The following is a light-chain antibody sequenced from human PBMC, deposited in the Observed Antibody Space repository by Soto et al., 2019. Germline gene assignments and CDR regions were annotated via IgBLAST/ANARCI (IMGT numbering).Light chain of an antibody. CDR3: QKYDSLPFT. V-gene: IGKV1-27*01. CDR2: AAS. CDR1: QDISNY. J-gene: IGKJ3*01. Sequence: DIQMTQSPSSLSASVVDSVTITCRASQDISNYLAWFQQRPGKPPKLLIYAASTLESGVPSRFSGGRSGTDFTLSISSLQPEDVATFYCQKYDSLPFTFGPGTKVDI.